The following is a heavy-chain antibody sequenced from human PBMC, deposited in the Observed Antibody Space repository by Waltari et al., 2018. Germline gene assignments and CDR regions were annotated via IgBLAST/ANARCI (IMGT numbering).Heavy chain of an antibody. V-gene: IGHV4-4*03. CDR2: VHQSGRS. Sequence: QVQLQESGPGLVQPPGTLSLTCTASGDSISNNFFWSWVRQSPGKGLEWIGQVHQSGRSNYNPSLESRVTVSMDTSKNQFSLKMTSVTAADTAIYYCASDRGRGLYLDSWGQGTLVTVSP. D-gene: IGHD2-15*01. CDR3: ASDRGRGLYLDS. J-gene: IGHJ4*02. CDR1: GDSISNNFF.